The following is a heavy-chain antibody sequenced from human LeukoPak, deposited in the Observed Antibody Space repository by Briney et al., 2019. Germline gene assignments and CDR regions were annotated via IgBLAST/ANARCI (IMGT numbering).Heavy chain of an antibody. CDR1: GGSFSGYY. CDR3: ARGPGAGGRLVVVAATYYYYMDV. V-gene: IGHV4-34*01. J-gene: IGHJ6*03. CDR2: INHSEST. D-gene: IGHD2-15*01. Sequence: PSETLSLTCAVYGGSFSGYYWSWIRQPPGKGLEWIGEINHSESTNYNPSLKSRVTISVDASKNQFSLQLSSVTAADTAVYYCARGPGAGGRLVVVAATYYYYMDVWGKGTTVTVSS.